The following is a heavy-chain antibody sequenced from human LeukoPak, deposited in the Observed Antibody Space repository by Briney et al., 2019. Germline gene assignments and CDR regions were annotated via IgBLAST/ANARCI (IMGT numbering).Heavy chain of an antibody. J-gene: IGHJ4*02. CDR3: ARDKRHSYGKYFDP. CDR1: GDTLSTYY. Sequence: SETLSLTFSLSGDTLSTYYWNWIRQTPGRGLEWIGHISLGNTEYNPSLKSRVTISVDTSKNEFYLRLTSVTAADTALYFCARDKRHSYGKYFDPWSQGTLVSVSS. D-gene: IGHD5-18*01. V-gene: IGHV4-59*12. CDR2: ISLGNT.